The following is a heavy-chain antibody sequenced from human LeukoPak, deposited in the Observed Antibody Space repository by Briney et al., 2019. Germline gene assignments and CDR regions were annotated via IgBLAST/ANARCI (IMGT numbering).Heavy chain of an antibody. V-gene: IGHV1-69*13. CDR2: IIPIFGTA. J-gene: IGHJ6*02. Sequence: GASVKVSCKASGGTFSSYAISWVRQAPGQGLEWMGGIIPIFGTANYAQKFQGRVTITADESTSTAYMELSSLRSEDTAVYYCAREEGMVRGVILDYNYYGLDVWGQGTTVTVSS. CDR1: GGTFSSYA. D-gene: IGHD3-10*01. CDR3: AREEGMVRGVILDYNYYGLDV.